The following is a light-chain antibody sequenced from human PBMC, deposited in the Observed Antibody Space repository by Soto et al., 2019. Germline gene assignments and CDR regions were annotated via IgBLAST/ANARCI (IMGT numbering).Light chain of an antibody. J-gene: IGKJ1*01. V-gene: IGKV3-15*01. Sequence: EIVMTQSPATLSVSTGERATLSCRASQSVSSNLAWYQQKPGQAPRLLIYGASTRATGIPARLSGSGSGTDFTLTISSIEPEDFAVYYCQQRSNWPTFGQGTKVDIK. CDR1: QSVSSN. CDR3: QQRSNWPT. CDR2: GAS.